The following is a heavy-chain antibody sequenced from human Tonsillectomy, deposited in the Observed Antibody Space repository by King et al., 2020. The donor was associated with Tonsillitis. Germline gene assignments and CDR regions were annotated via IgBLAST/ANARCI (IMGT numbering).Heavy chain of an antibody. CDR2: ISSSSSYI. CDR3: AKDHNYYYGSGSYYTYDY. CDR1: GFTFSSYS. J-gene: IGHJ4*02. V-gene: IGHV3-21*01. Sequence: VQLVESGGGLVKPGGSLRLSCAASGFTFSSYSMNWVRQAPGKGLEWVSSISSSSSYIYYADSVKGRFTISRDNAKNSLYLPMNSMRAEDTAVYYCAKDHNYYYGSGSYYTYDYWGQGTLVTVSS. D-gene: IGHD3-10*01.